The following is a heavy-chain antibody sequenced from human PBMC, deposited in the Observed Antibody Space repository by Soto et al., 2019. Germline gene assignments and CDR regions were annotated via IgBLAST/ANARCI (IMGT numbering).Heavy chain of an antibody. Sequence: SETLSLTCTVSGGSISNSYWSWIRQSPEKGLEWIGYIYSSGSTNYNPSLNSRVTISVDTSKNQFSLKLSSLSAADTAVYYCARHSPPFLYFWGLWDVSGQGTTDIVYS. D-gene: IGHD3-16*01. CDR3: ARHSPPFLYFWGLWDV. CDR2: IYSSGST. CDR1: GGSISNSY. J-gene: IGHJ6*01. V-gene: IGHV4-59*08.